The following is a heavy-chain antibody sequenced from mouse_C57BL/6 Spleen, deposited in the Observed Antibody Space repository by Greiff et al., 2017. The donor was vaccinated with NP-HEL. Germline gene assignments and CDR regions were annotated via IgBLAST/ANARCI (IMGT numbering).Heavy chain of an antibody. V-gene: IGHV1-80*01. CDR3: ARGGKNWDWYFDV. CDR1: GYAFSSYW. Sequence: VQLQQSGAELVKPGASVKISCKASGYAFSSYWMNWVKQRPGKGLEWIGQIYPGDGDTNYNGKFKGKATLTADKSSSTAYMQLSSLTSEDSAVYFCARGGKNWDWYFDVWGTGTTVTVAS. J-gene: IGHJ1*03. CDR2: IYPGDGDT. D-gene: IGHD4-1*01.